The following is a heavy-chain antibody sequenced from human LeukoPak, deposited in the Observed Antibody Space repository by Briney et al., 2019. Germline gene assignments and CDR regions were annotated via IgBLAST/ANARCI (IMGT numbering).Heavy chain of an antibody. CDR2: ISTDGGIK. Sequence: PGRSLTLSCAASGFIFSSYDLHWVRQAPGKGLEWVAVISTDGGIKIYTDSVRGRFSISRDNSKNTMYLQMNSLGAGDTAIYFCARDQGLGAPDYMDYWGQGTPVTVSS. CDR1: GFIFSSYD. V-gene: IGHV3-30*10. D-gene: IGHD1-26*01. CDR3: ARDQGLGAPDYMDY. J-gene: IGHJ4*02.